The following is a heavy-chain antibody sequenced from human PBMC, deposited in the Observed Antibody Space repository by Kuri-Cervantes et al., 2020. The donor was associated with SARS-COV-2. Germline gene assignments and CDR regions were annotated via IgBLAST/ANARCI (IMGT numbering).Heavy chain of an antibody. V-gene: IGHV1-8*03. J-gene: IGHJ5*02. Sequence: ASVKVSCKASGYTFTSYDINWVRQAAGQGLEWMGWMNPNSGNTGYVQKFQGRVTITRNTSISTAYMELSSLRSEDTAVYYCARGLYSAEYCSGGSCYNWFDPWGQGTLVTVSS. CDR2: MNPNSGNT. CDR1: GYTFTSYD. CDR3: ARGLYSAEYCSGGSCYNWFDP. D-gene: IGHD2-15*01.